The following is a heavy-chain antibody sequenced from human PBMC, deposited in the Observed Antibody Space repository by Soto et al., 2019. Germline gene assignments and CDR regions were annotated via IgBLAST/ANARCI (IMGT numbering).Heavy chain of an antibody. CDR3: ARWDGIFGAGGVD. D-gene: IGHD3-16*01. V-gene: IGHV1-18*01. CDR2: INGYNGKA. CDR1: GYIFTHYG. J-gene: IGHJ4*02. Sequence: QVQLVQSGPEVRRPGASVKVSCKASGYIFTHYGIGWVRQAPGQGLEWMGWINGYNGKANYAQDFRGRVTMTADTSTSTAYLDLRILTSDDTGVYYCARWDGIFGAGGVDWGQGTLVTVSS.